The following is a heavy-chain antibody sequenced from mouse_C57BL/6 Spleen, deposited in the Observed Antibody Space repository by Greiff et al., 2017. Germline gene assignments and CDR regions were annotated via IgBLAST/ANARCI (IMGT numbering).Heavy chain of an antibody. V-gene: IGHV1-61*01. CDR1: GYTFTSYW. Sequence: QVQLQQPGAELVRPGSSVKLSCKASGYTFTSYWMDWVKQRPGQGLEWIGNIYPSDSETHYNQKFKDKATLTVDKSSSTAYMQLSSLTSEDSAVYYWAREDYYGSSYVWYFDVWGTGTTVTVSS. CDR3: AREDYYGSSYVWYFDV. D-gene: IGHD1-1*01. J-gene: IGHJ1*03. CDR2: IYPSDSET.